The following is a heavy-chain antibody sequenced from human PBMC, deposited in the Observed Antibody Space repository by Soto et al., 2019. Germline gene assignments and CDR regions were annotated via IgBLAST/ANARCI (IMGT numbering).Heavy chain of an antibody. Sequence: QVRLEESGPGLVKPSATLSLICSVAGGSVNNANYFWNWIRHHPENGLEWIGYIYYSWSTRYNPSWKTRATLSIATSKNQFSLRLNSVPVAETAVYFCARDADYGGSRGGMDVWGRGTTVTVSS. D-gene: IGHD4-17*01. CDR3: ARDADYGGSRGGMDV. J-gene: IGHJ6*02. CDR2: IYYSWST. V-gene: IGHV4-31*03. CDR1: GGSVNNANYF.